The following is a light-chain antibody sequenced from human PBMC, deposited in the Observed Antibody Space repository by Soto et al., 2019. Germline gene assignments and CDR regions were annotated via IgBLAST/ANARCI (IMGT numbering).Light chain of an antibody. V-gene: IGKV1-5*03. CDR3: QQYNSYSWT. CDR1: QSISSW. J-gene: IGKJ1*01. Sequence: DIQMTQSPSTLSASVGDRVTITCRASQSISSWLAWYQQKPGKAPKLLIYKASSLESGVPSRFIGSGSGTEFTLTISSRQPDDFATYYCQQYNSYSWTFGQGTKVEIK. CDR2: KAS.